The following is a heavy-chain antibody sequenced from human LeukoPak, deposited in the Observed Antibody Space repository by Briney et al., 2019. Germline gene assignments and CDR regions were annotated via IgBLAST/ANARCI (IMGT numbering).Heavy chain of an antibody. D-gene: IGHD1-26*01. CDR1: GGSISSSSYY. J-gene: IGHJ4*02. CDR2: IYYSGST. CDR3: ARHEGGSYYWGSLGAEFDY. Sequence: PSATLSLTWTVSGGSISSSSYYWGWLRQPPGKGLEWIGRIYYSGSTYYNPSLKSRFTISVATSKNQFSLKLSSVTAADTAVYYCARHEGGSYYWGSLGAEFDYWGQGTLVTVSS. V-gene: IGHV4-39*01.